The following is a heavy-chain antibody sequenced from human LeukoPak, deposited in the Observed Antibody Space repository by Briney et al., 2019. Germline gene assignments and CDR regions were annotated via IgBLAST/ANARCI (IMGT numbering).Heavy chain of an antibody. V-gene: IGHV1-18*01. CDR1: GYTFTSYG. CDR2: ISAYNGNT. J-gene: IGHJ5*02. D-gene: IGHD3-22*01. Sequence: ASVKVSCKASGYTFTSYGISWVRQAPGQGLEWMGWISAYNGNTNYAQKFQGRVTITADKSTSTAYMELSSLRSEDTAVYYCARKYYYDSSGYPSWFDPWGQGTLVTVSS. CDR3: ARKYYYDSSGYPSWFDP.